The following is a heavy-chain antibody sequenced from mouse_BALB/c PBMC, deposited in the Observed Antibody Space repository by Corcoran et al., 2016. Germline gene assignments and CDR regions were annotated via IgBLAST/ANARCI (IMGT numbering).Heavy chain of an antibody. CDR1: GYTFTNNG. J-gene: IGHJ4*01. D-gene: IGHD1-1*01. Sequence: QIQLVQSGPELKKPGETVKISCTASGYTFTNNGMNMVKQAPGKGLKWMGWINTYTGEPTYADDFKGRFAFSLETSASTAYLQINIRKNEDTATYFCARGYYGSSYDFDYWGQGTSVTVSS. CDR3: ARGYYGSSYDFDY. V-gene: IGHV9-3-1*01. CDR2: INTYTGEP.